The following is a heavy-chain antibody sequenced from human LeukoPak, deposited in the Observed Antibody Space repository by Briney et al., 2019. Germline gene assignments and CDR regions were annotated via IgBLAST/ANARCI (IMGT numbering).Heavy chain of an antibody. CDR1: GGTFSSYA. D-gene: IGHD3-3*01. J-gene: IGHJ4*02. CDR2: IIPIFGTA. V-gene: IGHV1-69*13. Sequence: ASVKVSCKASGGTFSSYAISRVRQAPGQGLEWMGGIIPIFGTANYAQKFQGRVTITADESTSTAYMELSSLRSEGTAVYYCARASDRAQNYDFWSGYFSRFDYWGQGTLVTVSS. CDR3: ARASDRAQNYDFWSGYFSRFDY.